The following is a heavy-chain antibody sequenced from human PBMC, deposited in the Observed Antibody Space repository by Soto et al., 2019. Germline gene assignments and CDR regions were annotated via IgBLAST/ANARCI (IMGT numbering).Heavy chain of an antibody. CDR3: ARVGLGLEQNPARYYYYYYGMDV. V-gene: IGHV1-18*01. CDR2: ISAYNVNT. J-gene: IGHJ6*02. Sequence: QVQLVQSGAEVKKPGASVKVSCKASGYTFTSYGISWVRQAPGQGLEWMGRISAYNVNTNHAQKLQGKITMTQATPTRTAYMELRSLRSDDTAVYYCARVGLGLEQNPARYYYYYYGMDVWGQGTTVTVSS. D-gene: IGHD1-1*01. CDR1: GYTFTSYG.